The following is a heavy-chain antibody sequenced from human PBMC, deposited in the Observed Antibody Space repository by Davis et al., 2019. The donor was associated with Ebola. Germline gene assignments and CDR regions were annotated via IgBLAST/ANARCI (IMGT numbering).Heavy chain of an antibody. J-gene: IGHJ5*02. D-gene: IGHD3-9*01. CDR2: ISGSGGST. CDR1: GFTFSSYA. CDR3: AKDAPIDDYDILTGYYPNWFDP. Sequence: GESLKISCAASGFTFSSYAMSWVRQAPGKGLEWVSAISGSGGSTYYADSVKGRFTISRDNSKNTLYLQMNSLRAEDTAVYYCAKDAPIDDYDILTGYYPNWFDPWGQGTLVTVSS. V-gene: IGHV3-23*01.